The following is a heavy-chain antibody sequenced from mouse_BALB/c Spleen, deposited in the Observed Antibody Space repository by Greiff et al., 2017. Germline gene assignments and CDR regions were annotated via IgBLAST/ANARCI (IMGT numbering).Heavy chain of an antibody. CDR1: GYTFTSYW. CDR2: IYPGDGDT. Sequence: VQLQESGAELARPGASVKLSCKASGYTFTSYWMQWVKQRPGQGLEWIGAIYPGDGDTRYTQKFKGKATLTADKSSSTAYMQLSSLASEDSAVYYCAGYGNYAYAMDYWGQGTSVTVSS. V-gene: IGHV1-87*01. D-gene: IGHD2-10*02. CDR3: AGYGNYAYAMDY. J-gene: IGHJ4*01.